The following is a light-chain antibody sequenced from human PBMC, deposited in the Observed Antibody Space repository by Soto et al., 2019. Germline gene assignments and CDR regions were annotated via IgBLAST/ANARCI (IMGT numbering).Light chain of an antibody. V-gene: IGLV3-1*01. CDR1: KLGDKY. Sequence: SYELTQSPSVSVSPGQTASITCSGDKLGDKYACWYQQKPGQSPVLVIYQDSKRPSGIPERFSGSNSGNTATLTISGTQAMDEADYYCQARDSSHVVFGGGTKVTVL. J-gene: IGLJ2*01. CDR2: QDS. CDR3: QARDSSHVV.